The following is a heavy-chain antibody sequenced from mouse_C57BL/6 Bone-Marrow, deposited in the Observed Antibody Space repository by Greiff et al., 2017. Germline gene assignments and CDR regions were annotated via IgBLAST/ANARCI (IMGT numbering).Heavy chain of an antibody. CDR1: GYTFTDYY. Sequence: LEESGPELVKPGASVKISCKASGYTFTDYYINWVKQRPGQGLEWIGWIFPGSGSTYYNEKFKGKATLTVDKSSSTAYMLLSSLTSEDSAVYFCARGYYGSSVAWFAYWGQGTLVTVSA. D-gene: IGHD1-1*01. CDR2: IFPGSGST. J-gene: IGHJ3*01. V-gene: IGHV1-75*01. CDR3: ARGYYGSSVAWFAY.